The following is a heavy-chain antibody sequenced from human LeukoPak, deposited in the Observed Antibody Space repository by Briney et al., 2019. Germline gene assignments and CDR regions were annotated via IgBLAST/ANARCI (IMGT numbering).Heavy chain of an antibody. V-gene: IGHV1-69*05. J-gene: IGHJ6*03. CDR1: GGTFSSYA. CDR3: ARKALHSITGTLVTYYYYMDV. Sequence: VASVKVSCKASGGTFSSYAISWVRQAPGQGLEWMGGVIPIFGTANYAQKFQGRVTITTDESTSTAYMELSSLRSEDTAVYYCARKALHSITGTLVTYYYYMDVWGKGNTVTVSS. CDR2: VIPIFGTA. D-gene: IGHD1-20*01.